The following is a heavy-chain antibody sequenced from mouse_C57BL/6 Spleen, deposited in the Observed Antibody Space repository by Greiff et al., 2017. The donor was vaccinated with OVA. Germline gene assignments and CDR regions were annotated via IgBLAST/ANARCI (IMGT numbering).Heavy chain of an antibody. CDR3: ASELPCAY. V-gene: IGHV5-6*01. D-gene: IGHD5-5*01. CDR1: GFTFSSYG. Sequence: EVMLVESGGDLVKPGGSLKLSCAASGFTFSSYGMSWVRQTPDKRLEWVATISSGGSYTYYPDSVKGRFTISRDNAKNTLYLQMSSLKAEDAAMYYCASELPCAYWGQGTLVTVSA. CDR2: ISSGGSYT. J-gene: IGHJ3*01.